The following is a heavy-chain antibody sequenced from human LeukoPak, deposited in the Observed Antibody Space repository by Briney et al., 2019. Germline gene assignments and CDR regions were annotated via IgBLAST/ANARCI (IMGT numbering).Heavy chain of an antibody. Sequence: SETLSLTCTVSGGSISSYFWSWIRQPPGKGLEWIGYIYYSGSTYYNPSLKSRVTISVDTSKNQFSLKLSSVTAADTAVYYCASGPAVPYYYYYMDVWGKGTTVTVSS. CDR1: GGSISSYF. V-gene: IGHV4-59*12. CDR2: IYYSGST. CDR3: ASGPAVPYYYYYMDV. J-gene: IGHJ6*03.